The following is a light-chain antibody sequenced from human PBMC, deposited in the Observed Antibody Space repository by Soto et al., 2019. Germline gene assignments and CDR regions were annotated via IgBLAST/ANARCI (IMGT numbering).Light chain of an antibody. CDR1: QSIGSSY. V-gene: IGKV3D-20*02. Sequence: EIVLTHSPGTLSLSPCERATLSLSASQSIGSSYLAWYQQKPGQAPRLLIYDVSNRATGIPARFSGSGSGTDFTLTITSLEPEDFAVYFCHQRYNWPRVTFGQGTRLEIK. J-gene: IGKJ5*01. CDR2: DVS. CDR3: HQRYNWPRVT.